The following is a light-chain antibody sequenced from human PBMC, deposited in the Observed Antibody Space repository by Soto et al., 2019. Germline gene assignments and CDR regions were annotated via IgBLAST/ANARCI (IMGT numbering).Light chain of an antibody. CDR3: GSWDSSLSAYV. V-gene: IGLV2-8*01. CDR1: SSDFGAYNY. CDR2: EVN. Sequence: QSALTQPPSASASPGQSVSISCTGTSSDFGAYNYVSWYQQHPGKAPKLIIYEVNQRPSGVPDRFSGSKSGNTASLTVSGLQAGDEADYYCGSWDSSLSAYVFGTGTKVTVL. J-gene: IGLJ1*01.